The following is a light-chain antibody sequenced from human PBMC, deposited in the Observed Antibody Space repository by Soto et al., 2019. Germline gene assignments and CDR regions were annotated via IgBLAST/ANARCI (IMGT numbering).Light chain of an antibody. CDR3: PQYGSSPT. CDR2: GAS. Sequence: EIVLTQSPGTLSLSPGERATLSCRASQSVRSNYLAWYQQKPGQAPRLLIYGASSRATGIPDRFSGSGSGTDFTLTISRLEPEDFAVYYCPQYGSSPTFGQGTKVEI. V-gene: IGKV3-20*01. J-gene: IGKJ1*01. CDR1: QSVRSNY.